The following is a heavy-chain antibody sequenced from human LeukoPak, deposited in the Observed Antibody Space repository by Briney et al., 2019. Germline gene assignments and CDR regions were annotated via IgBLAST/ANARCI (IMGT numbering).Heavy chain of an antibody. V-gene: IGHV1-24*01. CDR1: GYTLTELF. Sequence: GASVKVSCKVSGYTLTELFIHWVRQAPGKGLEWMGGFDPEDGKTIYAQKFQGRVTMTEDTSTDTAYMELSSLRSEDTAVYYCASRWLVQGWYFDLWGRGTLVTVSS. CDR3: ASRWLVQGWYFDL. CDR2: FDPEDGKT. D-gene: IGHD6-19*01. J-gene: IGHJ2*01.